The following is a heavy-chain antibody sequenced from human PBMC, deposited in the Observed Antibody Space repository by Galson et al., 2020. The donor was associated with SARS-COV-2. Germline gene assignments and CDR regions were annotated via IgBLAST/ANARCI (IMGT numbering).Heavy chain of an antibody. Sequence: GESLKISCAASGFTFSSYALHWVRQAPGKGLEWVAVISYDGSNKYYADSVKGRVTISRDNSKNTLYLPMISLRAEDTAVYYCARESVAVAYWYYYYMDVWGKGTTVTVSS. CDR3: ARESVAVAYWYYYYMDV. J-gene: IGHJ6*03. V-gene: IGHV3-30*01. CDR1: GFTFSSYA. CDR2: ISYDGSNK. D-gene: IGHD6-19*01.